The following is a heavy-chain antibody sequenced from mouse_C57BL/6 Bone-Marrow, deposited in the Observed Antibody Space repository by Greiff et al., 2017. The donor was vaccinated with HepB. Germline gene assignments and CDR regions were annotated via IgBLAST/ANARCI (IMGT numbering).Heavy chain of an antibody. CDR1: GFTFTDYY. D-gene: IGHD1-1*01. CDR3: ARYRITTVYFDY. V-gene: IGHV7-3*01. J-gene: IGHJ2*01. Sequence: EVQVVESGGGLVQPGGSLSLSCAASGFTFTDYYMSWVRQPPGKALEWLGFIRNKANGYTTEYSASVKGRFTISRDNSQSILYLQMNALRAEDSATYYCARYRITTVYFDYWGQGTTLTVSS. CDR2: IRNKANGYTT.